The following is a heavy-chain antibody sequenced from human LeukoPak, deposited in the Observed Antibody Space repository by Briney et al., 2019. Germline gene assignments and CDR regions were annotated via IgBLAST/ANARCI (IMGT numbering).Heavy chain of an antibody. CDR1: GFIFDDYA. V-gene: IGHV3-9*03. D-gene: IGHD3-16*01. Sequence: GGSLRLSCAVSGFIFDDYAMRWVRQAPGKGLEWVSGITWGRDNLAYAASVKGRFTISRDNAKNSLYLQMNSLRAEDMALYYCAKDMITGSLSYAFDIWGQGTMVTVSS. CDR2: ITWGRDNL. CDR3: AKDMITGSLSYAFDI. J-gene: IGHJ3*02.